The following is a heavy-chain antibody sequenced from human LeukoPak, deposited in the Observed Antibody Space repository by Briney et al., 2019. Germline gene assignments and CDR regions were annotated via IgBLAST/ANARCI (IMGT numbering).Heavy chain of an antibody. J-gene: IGHJ6*03. D-gene: IGHD3-10*01. V-gene: IGHV1-69*01. Sequence: GSSVKVSCKASGGTFSSYAISWVRQAPGQGLEWMGGIIPIFGTANYAQKFQGRVTITADESTSTAYMELSSLRSEDTAVYYCARAPTPYYGSGGYYYYMDVWGKGTTVTISS. CDR2: IIPIFGTA. CDR3: ARAPTPYYGSGGYYYYMDV. CDR1: GGTFSSYA.